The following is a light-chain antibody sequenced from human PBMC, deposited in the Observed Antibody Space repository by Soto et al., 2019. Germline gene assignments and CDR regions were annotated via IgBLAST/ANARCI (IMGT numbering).Light chain of an antibody. Sequence: DIQMTQSPSTLSASVGDRVTITCRASQGISTWLAWYQQRPGEAPKVLIYDASSLESGVPSRFSGSGSETEFTLTISSLQPDDFATYYCQHYNSYPFTFGPGIKVDIK. CDR1: QGISTW. CDR2: DAS. J-gene: IGKJ3*01. CDR3: QHYNSYPFT. V-gene: IGKV1-5*01.